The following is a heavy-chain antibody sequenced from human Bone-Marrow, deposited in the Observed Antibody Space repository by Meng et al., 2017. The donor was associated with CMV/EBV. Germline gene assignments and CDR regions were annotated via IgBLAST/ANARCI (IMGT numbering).Heavy chain of an antibody. CDR1: GFTFSSYS. J-gene: IGHJ6*02. Sequence: GESLKISCAASGFTFSSYSMNWVRQAPGKGLEWVSSISSSSSYIYYADSVKGRFTISRDNAKNSLYLQMNSLRAEDTAVYYCARDGLTLGYCSSTSCQYDYYYYGMDVWGQGTTVAVSS. CDR3: ARDGLTLGYCSSTSCQYDYYYYGMDV. V-gene: IGHV3-21*01. D-gene: IGHD2-2*01. CDR2: ISSSSSYI.